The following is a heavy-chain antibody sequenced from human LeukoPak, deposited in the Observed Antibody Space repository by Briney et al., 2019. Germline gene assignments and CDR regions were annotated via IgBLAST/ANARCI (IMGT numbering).Heavy chain of an antibody. CDR3: AKGRGYCSGGSCYSDY. V-gene: IGHV3-23*01. CDR2: VSSSDSSS. D-gene: IGHD2-15*01. CDR1: GFTFSSYA. J-gene: IGHJ4*02. Sequence: GGSLRLSCSASGFTFSSYAMTWVRQAPGKGLEWVSTVSSSDSSSYYADSVKGRVTISRDNSKNTLYLQMNSLRAEDTAVYYCAKGRGYCSGGSCYSDYWGQGTLVTVSS.